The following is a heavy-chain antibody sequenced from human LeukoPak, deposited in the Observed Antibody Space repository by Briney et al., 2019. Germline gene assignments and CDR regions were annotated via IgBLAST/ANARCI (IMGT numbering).Heavy chain of an antibody. D-gene: IGHD6-13*01. CDR1: GFTFSTYA. J-gene: IGHJ4*02. CDR3: AKEGAGIAGTGYFDY. CDR2: ISGSGGNT. V-gene: IGHV3-23*01. Sequence: GGPLRLSCAASGFTFSTYAMSWVRQAPGKGLEWVSGISGSGGNTYYADSVKGRFTISRDNSKNTLYLQMNSLRAEDTAVYYCAKEGAGIAGTGYFDYWGQGTLVTVSS.